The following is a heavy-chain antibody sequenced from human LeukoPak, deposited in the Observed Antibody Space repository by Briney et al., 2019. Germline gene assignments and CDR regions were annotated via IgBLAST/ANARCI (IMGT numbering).Heavy chain of an antibody. CDR2: VYNSGST. J-gene: IGHJ4*02. CDR3: GRVIGGRMFGQYSSGWYLDS. Sequence: KPSETLSLTCTVSGGSISSYYWSWIRQPPGKGLEWVGHVYNSGSTNYNPSLKSRVTIPVDTSKNQFSLRLSSVTAADTAVYFCGRVIGGRMFGQYSSGWYLDSWGQGTLVSVSS. CDR1: GGSISSYY. D-gene: IGHD6-19*01. V-gene: IGHV4-59*01.